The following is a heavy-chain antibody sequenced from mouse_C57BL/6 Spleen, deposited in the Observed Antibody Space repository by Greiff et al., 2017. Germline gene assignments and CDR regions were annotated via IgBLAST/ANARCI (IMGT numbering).Heavy chain of an antibody. V-gene: IGHV14-2*01. CDR3: ARSGGLRTIFYAMDY. J-gene: IGHJ4*01. CDR2: IDPEDGET. Sequence: VQLQQSGAELVKPGASVKLSCTASGFTIKDYYMHWVKQRTEQGLEWIGRIDPEDGETKYAPTFQGKATLTADKSSNTAYLQLSRLTSGETAVYYRARSGGLRTIFYAMDYWGQGTSVTVSS. CDR1: GFTIKDYY. D-gene: IGHD2-4*01.